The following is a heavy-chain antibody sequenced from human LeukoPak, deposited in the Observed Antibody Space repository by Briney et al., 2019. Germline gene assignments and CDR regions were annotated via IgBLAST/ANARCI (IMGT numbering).Heavy chain of an antibody. Sequence: SETLSLTCTVSGGSISSYYWSWIRQPPGKGLEWIGYIYYSGSTNYNPSLKSRVTISVDTSKNQFSLKLSSVTAADTAVYYCARVGAARPNYYYYYMDVWGKGTTVTVSS. J-gene: IGHJ6*03. CDR3: ARVGAARPNYYYYYMDV. V-gene: IGHV4-59*01. CDR2: IYYSGST. D-gene: IGHD6-6*01. CDR1: GGSISSYY.